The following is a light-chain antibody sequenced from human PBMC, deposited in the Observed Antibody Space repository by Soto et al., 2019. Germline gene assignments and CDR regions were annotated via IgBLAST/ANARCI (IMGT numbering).Light chain of an antibody. CDR2: DAS. CDR1: QSIGTY. Sequence: EIVLTQSPATLSLSPGDRATLSCRASQSIGTYLAWYQQKPGQAPSLLIYDASNRATGIPARFSGSGSGTDFTLTISSLEPEDFAVYFCQHRSNLPPTWTFGQGTKVEIK. V-gene: IGKV3-11*01. J-gene: IGKJ1*01. CDR3: QHRSNLPPTWT.